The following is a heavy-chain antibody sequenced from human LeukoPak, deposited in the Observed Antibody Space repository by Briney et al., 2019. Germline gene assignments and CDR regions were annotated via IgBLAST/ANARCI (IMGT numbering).Heavy chain of an antibody. CDR3: AKDKDRYSSSWPIDY. J-gene: IGHJ4*02. Sequence: PGGSLRLSCAASGFTFSSYAMSWVRQAPGKGLEWVSAISGSGGSTYYADSVKGRFTISRDNSKNTLYLQMNSLRAEDTAVYYCAKDKDRYSSSWPIDYWGQGTLVTVSS. CDR1: GFTFSSYA. V-gene: IGHV3-23*01. D-gene: IGHD6-13*01. CDR2: ISGSGGST.